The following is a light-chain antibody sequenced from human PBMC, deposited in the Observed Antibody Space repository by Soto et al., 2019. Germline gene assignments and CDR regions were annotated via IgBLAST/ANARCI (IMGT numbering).Light chain of an antibody. CDR1: QILVHSDGNTY. J-gene: IGKJ1*01. CDR3: MQGTHWPQT. CDR2: QVS. V-gene: IGKV2-30*02. Sequence: DVVMTQSPLSLPVTLGQPASISCGSIQILVHSDGNTYLSCFQQRPGQSPRRLIYQVSHRDSGVPDRFSGGGSGTDFTLKISRVEAEDVGAYYCMQGTHWPQTFGQGTKVDIK.